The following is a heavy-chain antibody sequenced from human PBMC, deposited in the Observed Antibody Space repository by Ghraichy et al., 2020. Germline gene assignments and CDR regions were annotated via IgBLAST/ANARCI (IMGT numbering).Heavy chain of an antibody. V-gene: IGHV4-34*01. Sequence: SETLSLTCAVYGGSFSGYYWSWIRQPPGKGLEWIGEINHSGSTNYNPSLKSRVTISVDTSKNQFSLKLSSVTAADTAVYYCARARWYFDLWGRGTLVTVSS. CDR1: GGSFSGYY. J-gene: IGHJ2*01. CDR2: INHSGST. CDR3: ARARWYFDL.